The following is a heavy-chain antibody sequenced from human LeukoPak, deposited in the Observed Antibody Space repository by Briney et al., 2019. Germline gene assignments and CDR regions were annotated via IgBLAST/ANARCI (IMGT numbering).Heavy chain of an antibody. D-gene: IGHD2-2*01. V-gene: IGHV4-39*07. J-gene: IGHJ4*02. CDR3: ARDVPTGRFDY. CDR1: GGSVSGNSYF. Sequence: SETLSLTCTVSGGSVSGNSYFWGWIRQPPGKGLEWIGSIYYSGSTYYNPSLKSRVTISVDTSKNQFSLTLNSVTAADTAVYYCARDVPTGRFDYWGQGTLVTVSS. CDR2: IYYSGST.